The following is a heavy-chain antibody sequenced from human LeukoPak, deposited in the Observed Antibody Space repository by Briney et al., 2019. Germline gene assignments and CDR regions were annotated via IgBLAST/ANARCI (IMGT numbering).Heavy chain of an antibody. CDR3: AKNLPNVESGPITMVGVAADSFYI. CDR2: IIPIFGTA. V-gene: IGHV1-69*13. D-gene: IGHD3-22*01. CDR1: GGTFSGYA. J-gene: IGHJ3*02. Sequence: SVKVSCKASGGTFSGYAISWVRQAPGQGLEWMGGIIPIFGTANYAQKFQGRVTITADESTSTACMELSSLRSEDTAVCYCAKNLPNVESGPITMVGVAADSFYIWGQGTMVTVSS.